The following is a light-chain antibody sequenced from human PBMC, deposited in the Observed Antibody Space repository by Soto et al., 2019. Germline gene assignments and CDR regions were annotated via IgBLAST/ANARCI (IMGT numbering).Light chain of an antibody. V-gene: IGKV3-15*01. J-gene: IGKJ1*01. CDR1: QTINNI. CDR3: QQYNNWPQT. CDR2: GAS. Sequence: VMTQAPATLSGSPGERAPLSCRASQTINNIIAWYQLKDGQVPRLLIYGASTRATDIPARFSGSGSGTEFTLTISSLQSEDFAEYHCQQYNNWPQTFGQGTKVDIK.